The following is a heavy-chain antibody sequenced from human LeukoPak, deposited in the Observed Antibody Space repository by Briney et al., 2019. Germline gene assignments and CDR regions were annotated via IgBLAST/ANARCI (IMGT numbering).Heavy chain of an antibody. CDR2: ISINRGNT. Sequence: ASVKVSCKASGYTSTNYGISWVRQAPGQGLEWMGWISINRGNTNYAQKFQGRVSMTTDTSTSTAYMELRGLRSDDTAMYYCARDAYSSSWYGGWFDPWGQGTLVTVSS. CDR3: ARDAYSSSWYGGWFDP. J-gene: IGHJ5*02. V-gene: IGHV1-18*01. D-gene: IGHD6-13*01. CDR1: GYTSTNYG.